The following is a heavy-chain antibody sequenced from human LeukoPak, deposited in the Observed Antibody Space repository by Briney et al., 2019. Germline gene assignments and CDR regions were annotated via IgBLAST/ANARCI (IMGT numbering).Heavy chain of an antibody. J-gene: IGHJ5*02. V-gene: IGHV1-8*01. Sequence: ASVTVSCTASGYTFTSYDINWVRQATGQGLEWMGWMNPNSGNTGYAQKFQGKVTMTRNTSISTAYMELSSLRSEDTAVYYCARTVAGTSLGFDPWGQGTLVTVSS. CDR1: GYTFTSYD. D-gene: IGHD6-19*01. CDR3: ARTVAGTSLGFDP. CDR2: MNPNSGNT.